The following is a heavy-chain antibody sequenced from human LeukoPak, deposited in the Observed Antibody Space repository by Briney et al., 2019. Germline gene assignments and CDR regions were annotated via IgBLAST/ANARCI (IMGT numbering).Heavy chain of an antibody. J-gene: IGHJ4*02. Sequence: PGGSLRLSCATSGFSFNTFWMNWVRQAPGKGLERVATINQGGTEKYYVDSVKGRFTISRDSARNSLYLQMNSLRVEDTAVYYCTRVIVAVPGYFDYFDFWGQGVLVTVSS. CDR3: TRVIVAVPGYFDYFDF. CDR1: GFSFNTFW. CDR2: INQGGTEK. D-gene: IGHD6-19*01. V-gene: IGHV3-7*01.